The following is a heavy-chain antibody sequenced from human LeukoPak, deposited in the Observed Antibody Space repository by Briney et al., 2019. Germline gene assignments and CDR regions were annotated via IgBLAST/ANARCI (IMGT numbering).Heavy chain of an antibody. CDR3: ARDRGESNYYDSSGTFDY. V-gene: IGHV3-48*03. Sequence: GGSLRLSCAASGFTFSSYEMNWVRQAPGKGLEWVSHISSSGSTIYDADSVKGRFTISRDNSKNTLYLQMNSLRAEDTAVYYCARDRGESNYYDSSGTFDYWGQGTLVTVSS. J-gene: IGHJ4*02. CDR2: ISSSGSTI. D-gene: IGHD3-22*01. CDR1: GFTFSSYE.